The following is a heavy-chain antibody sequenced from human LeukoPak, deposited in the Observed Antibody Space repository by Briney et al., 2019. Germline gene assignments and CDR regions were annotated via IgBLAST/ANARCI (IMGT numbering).Heavy chain of an antibody. Sequence: PSETLSLTCTVSGGSISNYYWSWIRQPPGKGLEWIGYIYYSGSTNYNPSLKSRVTISVDTSKNQFSLTLSSVTAADTAVYYCARLILLPRGHYYYYYGMDVWGQGTTVTVSS. J-gene: IGHJ6*02. CDR3: ARLILLPRGHYYYYYGMDV. D-gene: IGHD3-10*01. CDR2: IYYSGST. CDR1: GGSISNYY. V-gene: IGHV4-59*08.